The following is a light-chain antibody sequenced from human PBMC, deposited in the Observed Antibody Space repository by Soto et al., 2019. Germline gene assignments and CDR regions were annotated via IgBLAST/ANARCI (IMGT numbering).Light chain of an antibody. J-gene: IGKJ2*01. Sequence: EIVLTQSPATLSLSPGERATLSCRASQSVSSYLAWYQQKPGQAPRLLIYDASNRATGIPARFSGSGSGTDFTLTISRPEPEDFAVYYCPQRSNWPPYTFGQGTKVEIK. CDR1: QSVSSY. V-gene: IGKV3-11*01. CDR3: PQRSNWPPYT. CDR2: DAS.